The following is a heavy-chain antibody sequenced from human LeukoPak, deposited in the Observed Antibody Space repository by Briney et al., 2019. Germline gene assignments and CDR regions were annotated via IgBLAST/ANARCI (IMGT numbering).Heavy chain of an antibody. CDR2: IYYSGST. CDR3: ARGYYGGTVYDI. V-gene: IGHV4-31*03. J-gene: IGHJ3*02. D-gene: IGHD4-23*01. Sequence: PSQTLSLTCTVSGASISSGGYYWSWIRQHPGKGLEWIGYIYYSGSTYYNPSLKSRVTISVDTSKNQFSLKLSSVTAADTAVYYCARGYYGGTVYDIWGQGTMVTVSS. CDR1: GASISSGGYY.